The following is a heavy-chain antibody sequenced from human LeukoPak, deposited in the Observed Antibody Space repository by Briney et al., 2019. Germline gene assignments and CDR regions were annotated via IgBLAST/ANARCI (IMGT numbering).Heavy chain of an antibody. CDR3: ARHDYGDYGTFDI. CDR2: IYYSGGT. CDR1: GGSISSSGYY. Sequence: SESLSLTCTVSGGSISSSGYYWGWIRQSPGKGLEWIGSIYYSGGTYSNPSLKSRVTISVDTSKNQFSLKLTSVTAADTAVYYCARHDYGDYGTFDIWGQGTMVTVSS. V-gene: IGHV4-39*01. D-gene: IGHD4-17*01. J-gene: IGHJ3*02.